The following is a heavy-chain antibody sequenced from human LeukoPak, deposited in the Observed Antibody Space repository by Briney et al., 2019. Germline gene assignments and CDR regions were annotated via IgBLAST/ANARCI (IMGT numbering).Heavy chain of an antibody. CDR3: ARDPLYSSSFGDYFDY. J-gene: IGHJ4*02. D-gene: IGHD6-6*01. CDR1: GFIFSSYS. V-gene: IGHV3-21*01. CDR2: ISSSSSYI. Sequence: PGGSLRLSCAASGFIFSSYSMNWVRQAPGKGLEWVSAISSSSSYIYYADSVKGRFTISRDNAKNSLYLQMNSLRAEDTAVYYCARDPLYSSSFGDYFDYWGQGTLVTVSS.